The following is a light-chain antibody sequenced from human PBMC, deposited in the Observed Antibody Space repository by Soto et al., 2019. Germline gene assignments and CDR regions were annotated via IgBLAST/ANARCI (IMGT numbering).Light chain of an antibody. J-gene: IGKJ2*01. CDR1: QDISNT. CDR2: GVF. V-gene: IGKV1-13*02. CDR3: QQHDSYPRT. Sequence: AIQLTQSPSSLSSSVGDRVTITCRASQDISNTLAWYQRKPGKAPKVLIYGVFTLESGVPSRFSGSRSGTDFTLTISSLQPEDFASYYGQQHDSYPRTFGQGTKLELK.